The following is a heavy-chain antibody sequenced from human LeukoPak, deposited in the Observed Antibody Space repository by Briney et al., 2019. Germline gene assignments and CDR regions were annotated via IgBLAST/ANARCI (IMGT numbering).Heavy chain of an antibody. Sequence: GASVKVSCKTSGYTFTGYYIHWVRQAPGQGLEWMGWINPNTGGTNYAQKFQGRVTMTRDTSISTAYMDLGRLRSDDTAVYYCARGITAVDTVYWGQGTLVTVSS. CDR2: INPNTGGT. CDR1: GYTFTGYY. J-gene: IGHJ4*02. CDR3: ARGITAVDTVY. V-gene: IGHV1-2*02. D-gene: IGHD6-13*01.